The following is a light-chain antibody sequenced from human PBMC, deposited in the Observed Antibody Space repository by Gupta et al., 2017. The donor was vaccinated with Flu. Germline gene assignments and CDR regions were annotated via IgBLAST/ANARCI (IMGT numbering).Light chain of an antibody. Sequence: PSSLSASVGDKITISCRASQRISTFLNWYQQKPGKGPKLLIYAASRWKSGVPSRFSGSGSGTDFTLTISRLQPEDFATYYCQQTDSTPVTFGQGTRLEIK. CDR1: QRISTF. CDR3: QQTDSTPVT. V-gene: IGKV1-39*01. J-gene: IGKJ5*01. CDR2: AAS.